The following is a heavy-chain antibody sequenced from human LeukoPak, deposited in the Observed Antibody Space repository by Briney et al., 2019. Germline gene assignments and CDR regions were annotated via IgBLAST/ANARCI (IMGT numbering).Heavy chain of an antibody. J-gene: IGHJ4*02. CDR3: AKGRGYSGYDSLDY. V-gene: IGHV3-23*01. CDR1: GFTFSSYG. Sequence: PSGSLRLSCAASGFTFSSYGMSWVRQAPGKGLEWVSAISGSGGSTYYADSVKGRFTISRDNSQNTLYLKMNSLRAEDTAVYYCAKGRGYSGYDSLDYWGQGTLVTVSS. CDR2: ISGSGGST. D-gene: IGHD5-12*01.